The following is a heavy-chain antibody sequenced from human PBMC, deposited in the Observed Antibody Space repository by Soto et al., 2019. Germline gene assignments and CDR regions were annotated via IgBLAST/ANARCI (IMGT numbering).Heavy chain of an antibody. CDR3: VRHFHSNGWSVGLGYFDH. CDR1: GFIFSDYY. D-gene: IGHD6-19*01. Sequence: QVQLVESGGALVKPGGSLRLSCEVSGFIFSDYYMSWIRQAPGKGLEWISYLSNSDSFKRYAESVKGRFTISRDVGKNSLYLQMNSLRAEDTAVYYCVRHFHSNGWSVGLGYFDHWGQGTLVSVSS. J-gene: IGHJ4*01. CDR2: LSNSDSFK. V-gene: IGHV3-11*06.